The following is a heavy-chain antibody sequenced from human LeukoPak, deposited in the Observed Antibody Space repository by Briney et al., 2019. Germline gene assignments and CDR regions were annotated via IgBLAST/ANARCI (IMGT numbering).Heavy chain of an antibody. D-gene: IGHD3-3*01. V-gene: IGHV3-20*03. CDR2: INWNGET. J-gene: IGHJ5*02. Sequence: GGSLRLSFAASGFTFDDYGMSWVPRAPGKGLGWVSGINWNGETFYAYSVKGRFTISRDNAKNSVYLQMNSLRAEDTALYFCARGVIFGVLIRFDPWGQGTLVTASP. CDR3: ARGVIFGVLIRFDP. CDR1: GFTFDDYG.